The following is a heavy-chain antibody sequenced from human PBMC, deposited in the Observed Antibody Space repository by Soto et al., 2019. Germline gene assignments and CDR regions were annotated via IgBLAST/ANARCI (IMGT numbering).Heavy chain of an antibody. D-gene: IGHD6-13*01. V-gene: IGHV3-30-3*01. Sequence: GGSLRLSCAASGFTFSSYAMHWVRQAPGKGLEWVAVISYDGSNKYYADSVKGRFTISRDNSKNTLYLQMNSLRAEDTAVYYCARDPTKQQLPLGSWFDPWGQGTLVTVSS. CDR1: GFTFSSYA. CDR3: ARDPTKQQLPLGSWFDP. J-gene: IGHJ5*02. CDR2: ISYDGSNK.